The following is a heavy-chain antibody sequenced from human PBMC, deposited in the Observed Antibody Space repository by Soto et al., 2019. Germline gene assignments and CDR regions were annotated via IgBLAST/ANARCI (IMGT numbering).Heavy chain of an antibody. D-gene: IGHD2-15*01. J-gene: IGHJ4*02. CDR1: GASIKSRNYF. CDR2: IHSSGGT. Sequence: HLQLQETGPGLVKPSETLSLTCTVSGASIKSRNYFWGWIRQPPGKGLEFVGSIHSSGGTYYNPSLKSRVSVSVDLSNSHFSLSLKSLTATDTAVYYCGRLAEAATGHTDFDFWGQGTLVTVSS. CDR3: GRLAEAATGHTDFDF. V-gene: IGHV4-39*02.